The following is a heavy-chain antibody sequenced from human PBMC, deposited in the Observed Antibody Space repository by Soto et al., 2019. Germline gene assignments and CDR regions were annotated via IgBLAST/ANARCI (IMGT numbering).Heavy chain of an antibody. J-gene: IGHJ5*02. CDR1: GGSISSYY. V-gene: IGHV4-59*08. D-gene: IGHD2-15*01. Sequence: PSETLSLTCTVSGGSISSYYWSWIRQPPGKGLEWIGYIYYSGSTNYNPSLKSRVTISVDTSKNQFSLKLSSVTAADTAVYYCARHDCSGGSCWLLFDPWGQGTLVTVSS. CDR3: ARHDCSGGSCWLLFDP. CDR2: IYYSGST.